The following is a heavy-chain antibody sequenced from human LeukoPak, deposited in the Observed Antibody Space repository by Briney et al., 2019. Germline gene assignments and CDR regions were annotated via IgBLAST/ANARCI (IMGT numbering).Heavy chain of an antibody. CDR3: ARSLKGSSGNPFDY. CDR2: INPDKGDT. Sequence: ASVKLSCKASGYRFTTYATHWVRQAPGQRLEWMGWINPDKGDTKYSQNFQGRLTVTRDTSASTTYMELSSLVSEDTAVYYCARSLKGSSGNPFDYWGQGTLVTVSS. J-gene: IGHJ4*02. V-gene: IGHV1-3*01. CDR1: GYRFTTYA. D-gene: IGHD2/OR15-2a*01.